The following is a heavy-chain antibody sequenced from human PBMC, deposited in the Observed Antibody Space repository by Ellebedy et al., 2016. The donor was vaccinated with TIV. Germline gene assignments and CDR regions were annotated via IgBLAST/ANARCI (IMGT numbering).Heavy chain of an antibody. Sequence: MPSETLSLTCTVPGGSISSSSYYWGWMRQPPGKGLEWIASIDYSENRYYNPSLKSRVIISVDTSKNQFSLNLTSVTAADTAVYFCERGPDYWGQGMLVTGSS. CDR3: ERGPDY. CDR2: IDYSENR. CDR1: GGSISSSSYY. D-gene: IGHD3-10*01. V-gene: IGHV4-39*01. J-gene: IGHJ4*02.